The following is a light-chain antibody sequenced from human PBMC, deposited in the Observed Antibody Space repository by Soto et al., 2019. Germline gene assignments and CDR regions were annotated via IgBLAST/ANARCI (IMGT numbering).Light chain of an antibody. CDR1: QSVSSSY. CDR3: QQYGSSTT. V-gene: IGKV3-20*01. Sequence: EIVLTQSPGTLSLSPGERATLSCRASQSVSSSYLAWYQQKPGQAPRLLIYRASSRATGIPDRFSGSGSVTDFTLTISRLEPEDFAVYYCQQYGSSTTFGGGTKVEIK. CDR2: RAS. J-gene: IGKJ4*01.